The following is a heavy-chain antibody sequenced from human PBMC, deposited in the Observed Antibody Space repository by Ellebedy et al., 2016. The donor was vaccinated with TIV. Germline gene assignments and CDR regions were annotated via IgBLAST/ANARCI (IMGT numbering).Heavy chain of an antibody. CDR2: VYNSGST. J-gene: IGHJ6*02. CDR3: ARVSGCTSTNCHRGLDV. V-gene: IGHV4-59*01. D-gene: IGHD2-2*01. CDR1: GDSISTYF. Sequence: MPSETLSLTCTVSGDSISTYFWTWIRQPPGKGLEWIGHVYNSGSTKYNPSLRSRVTRALDTSKKHFSLKLSSVTAADTAVYYCARVSGCTSTNCHRGLDVWGQGTTVTDSS.